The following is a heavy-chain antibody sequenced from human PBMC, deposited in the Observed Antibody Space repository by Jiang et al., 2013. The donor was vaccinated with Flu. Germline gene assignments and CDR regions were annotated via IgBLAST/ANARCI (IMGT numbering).Heavy chain of an antibody. Sequence: SLKSRVTMSVDTSKNQFSLKLSSVTAADTAVYYCARDPDLAGGLWWFDPWGQGTLVTVSS. V-gene: IGHV4-4*06. D-gene: IGHD4-23*01. J-gene: IGHJ5*02. CDR3: ARDPDLAGGLWWFDP.